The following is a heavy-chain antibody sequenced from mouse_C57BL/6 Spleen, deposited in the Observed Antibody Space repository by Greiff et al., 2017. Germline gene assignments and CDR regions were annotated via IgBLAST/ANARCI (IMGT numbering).Heavy chain of an antibody. Sequence: QVHVKQPGAELVKPGASVKMSCKASGYTFTSYWITWVKQRPGQGLEWIGDIYPGSGSTNSNEKFKSKATLHVDTSSSTAYMQRSSLTSEDSAVYYCARGMITTNYYAMDYWGQGTSVTVSS. CDR1: GYTFTSYW. D-gene: IGHD2-4*01. CDR3: ARGMITTNYYAMDY. CDR2: IYPGSGST. J-gene: IGHJ4*01. V-gene: IGHV1-55*01.